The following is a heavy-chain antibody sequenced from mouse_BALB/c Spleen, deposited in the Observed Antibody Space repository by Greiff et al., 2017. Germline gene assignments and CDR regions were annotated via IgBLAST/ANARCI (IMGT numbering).Heavy chain of an antibody. CDR1: GYSITSDYA. Sequence: EVKVEESGPGLVKPSQSLSLTCTVTGYSITSDYAWNWIRQFPGNKLEWMGYISYSGSTSYNPSLKSRISITRDTSKNQFFLQLNSVTTEDTATYYCARKEDYYYGSSYPWFAYWGQGTLVTVSA. CDR2: ISYSGST. D-gene: IGHD1-1*01. J-gene: IGHJ3*01. CDR3: ARKEDYYYGSSYPWFAY. V-gene: IGHV3-2*02.